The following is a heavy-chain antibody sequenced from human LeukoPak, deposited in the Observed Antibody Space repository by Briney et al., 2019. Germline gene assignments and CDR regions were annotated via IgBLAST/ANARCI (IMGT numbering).Heavy chain of an antibody. Sequence: GGSLRLSCVVSGFTFSSYAMSWVRQAPGKGLEWVAVISDDGNRKYYADSVQGRFTISRDNSKNTLYLQMNSLRAEDTAVYFCVKDLSGYWTFDYWGQGTLVTVSS. CDR3: VKDLSGYWTFDY. CDR1: GFTFSSYA. CDR2: ISDDGNRK. D-gene: IGHD1-1*01. V-gene: IGHV3-30*18. J-gene: IGHJ4*02.